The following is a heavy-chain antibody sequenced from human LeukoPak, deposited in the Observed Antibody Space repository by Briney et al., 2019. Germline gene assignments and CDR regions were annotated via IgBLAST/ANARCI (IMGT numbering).Heavy chain of an antibody. CDR2: IIPILGIA. CDR3: ARGYSSSWITLDY. D-gene: IGHD6-13*01. Sequence: SVKVSCKASGGTFSSYTISWLRQAPGQGLEWMGRIIPILGIANYAQKFQGRVTITADKSTSTAYMELSSLRSEDTAVYYCARGYSSSWITLDYWGQGTLVTVSS. J-gene: IGHJ4*02. CDR1: GGTFSSYT. V-gene: IGHV1-69*02.